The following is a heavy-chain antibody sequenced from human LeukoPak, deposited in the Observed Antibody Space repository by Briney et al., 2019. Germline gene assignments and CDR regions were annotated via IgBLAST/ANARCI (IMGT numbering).Heavy chain of an antibody. D-gene: IGHD3-3*01. CDR1: GGSISSGSYY. V-gene: IGHV4-61*02. CDR2: IYTSGST. Sequence: SETLSLTCTVSGGSISSGSYYWSWIRQPAGKGLEWIGRIYTSGSTNYNPSLKSRVTISVDTSKNQFSLKLSSVTAADTAVYYCATAVWSGIAHWGQGTLVTVSS. J-gene: IGHJ4*02. CDR3: ATAVWSGIAH.